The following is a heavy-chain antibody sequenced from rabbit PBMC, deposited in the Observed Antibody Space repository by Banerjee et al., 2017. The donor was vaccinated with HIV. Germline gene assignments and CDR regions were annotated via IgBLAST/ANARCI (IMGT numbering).Heavy chain of an antibody. CDR3: ASDYGANDYYTFGL. V-gene: IGHV1S45*01. J-gene: IGHJ4*01. CDR2: INTSSGNT. Sequence: QEQLEESGGDLVKPGRSLTLTCTASGFSFSNKYVMCWVRQAPGKGLEWIACINTSSGNTVYATWAKGRFTISRTSSTTVALQMTSLTAADTATYFCASDYGANDYYTFGLWGQGTLVTVS. CDR1: GFSFSNKYV. D-gene: IGHD8-1*01.